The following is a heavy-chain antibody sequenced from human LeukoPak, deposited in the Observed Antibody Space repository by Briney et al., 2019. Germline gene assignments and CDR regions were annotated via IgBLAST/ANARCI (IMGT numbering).Heavy chain of an antibody. V-gene: IGHV1-69*13. Sequence: SVKVSCKASGGTFSSYAISWVRQAPGQGLEWMGGIIPIFGTANYAQKFQGRVTITADESTSTAYMELSSLRSEDTAVYYCAREIAVAGPRAFDYWGQGTLVTVSS. CDR3: AREIAVAGPRAFDY. D-gene: IGHD6-19*01. J-gene: IGHJ4*02. CDR1: GGTFSSYA. CDR2: IIPIFGTA.